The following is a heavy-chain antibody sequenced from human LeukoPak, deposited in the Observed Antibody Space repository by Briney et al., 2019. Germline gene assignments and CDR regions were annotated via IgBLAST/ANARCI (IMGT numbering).Heavy chain of an antibody. V-gene: IGHV4-39*01. CDR1: AGSISSSSYS. CDR3: ARHVRKRGIAVAGSPGWFDP. D-gene: IGHD6-19*01. Sequence: SETLSLTFTVSAGSISSSSYSWGWIRQPPGNGLGLIGSIYYIVSTNYNPSLKSRVSISVDTSKNQFSMQLSSVTAADTAVYYCARHVRKRGIAVAGSPGWFDPWGQGTLVTVSS. CDR2: IYYIVST. J-gene: IGHJ5*02.